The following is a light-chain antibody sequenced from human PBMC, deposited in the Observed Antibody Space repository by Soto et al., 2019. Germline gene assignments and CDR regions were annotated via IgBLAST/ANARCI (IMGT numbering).Light chain of an antibody. CDR1: SSDVGSYNL. Sequence: QSALTQPASVSGSPGQSITISCTGTSSDVGSYNLVSWYQQHPGKAPKLMIYEGSKRPSGVSNRFSGSIDSSSNSASLTISGLKTEDEADYYCQSYDSSNQVFGGGTKLTVL. V-gene: IGLV2-14*02. J-gene: IGLJ2*01. CDR3: QSYDSSNQV. CDR2: EGS.